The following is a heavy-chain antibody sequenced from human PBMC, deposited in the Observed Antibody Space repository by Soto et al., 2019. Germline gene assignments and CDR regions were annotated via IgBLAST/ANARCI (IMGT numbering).Heavy chain of an antibody. CDR2: IKPDGSAT. V-gene: IGHV3-7*03. CDR3: FGGNGGPQ. CDR1: DFTFRNYW. Sequence: PGGSLRLSCATSDFTFRNYWMNWFRQAPGKGLEWVANIKPDGSATNYVDSVKGRFTISRDNVRNSVSLQMNSLRVEDTAVYFCFGGNGGPQWGQGTLVTVSS. J-gene: IGHJ4*02. D-gene: IGHD3-16*01.